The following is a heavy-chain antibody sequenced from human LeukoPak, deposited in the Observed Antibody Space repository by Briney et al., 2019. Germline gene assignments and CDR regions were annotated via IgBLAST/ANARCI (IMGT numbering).Heavy chain of an antibody. J-gene: IGHJ4*02. D-gene: IGHD6-19*01. V-gene: IGHV3-23*01. CDR1: GFTFSSYA. CDR3: AKDTHSSGWYDRAFDY. CDR2: ISGSGGST. Sequence: GGSLRLSCAASGFTFSSYAMSWVRQAPGKGLEWVSAISGSGGSTYYADSVKGRFTISRDNSKNTLYLQMNSLRAEDTAVYYCAKDTHSSGWYDRAFDYWGQGTLVTVSS.